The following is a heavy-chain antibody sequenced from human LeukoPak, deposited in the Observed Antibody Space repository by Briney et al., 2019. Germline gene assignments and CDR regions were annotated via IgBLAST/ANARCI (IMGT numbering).Heavy chain of an antibody. Sequence: SVKVSFTASGGTFSSYAISRVRQAPGQGLEWMGGIIPIFGTANYAQKFQGRVTITADESTSTAYMELSSLRSEDTAVYYCARSYSSSWYSFDYWGQGTLVTVSS. CDR2: IIPIFGTA. CDR1: GGTFSSYA. V-gene: IGHV1-69*13. D-gene: IGHD6-13*01. J-gene: IGHJ4*02. CDR3: ARSYSSSWYSFDY.